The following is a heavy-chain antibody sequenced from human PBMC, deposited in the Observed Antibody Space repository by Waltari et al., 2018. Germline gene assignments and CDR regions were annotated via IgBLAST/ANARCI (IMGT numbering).Heavy chain of an antibody. Sequence: EERLVQSGGGLVQPGGSLRLSCEASGFSLTNYTMNWVRQAPGKGLGGVVYSSGTTRTTCYADSGRGRFIIDRNNAKNSLSLQMVSLRGEDTAVYYCAVARGNYDVLTGFPVDSWGQGTLVTVSS. CDR1: GFSLTNYT. V-gene: IGHV3-48*01. CDR2: SSGTTRTT. D-gene: IGHD3-9*01. CDR3: AVARGNYDVLTGFPVDS. J-gene: IGHJ5*01.